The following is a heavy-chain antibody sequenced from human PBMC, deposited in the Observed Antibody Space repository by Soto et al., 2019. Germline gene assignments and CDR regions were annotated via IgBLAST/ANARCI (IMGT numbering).Heavy chain of an antibody. D-gene: IGHD3-22*01. Sequence: SVKVSCKASGYTFTGYYMHWVRQAPGQGLEWMGWINPNSGGTNYAQKFQGRVTMTRDTSISTAYMELSRLRSEDTAVYYCARGQEQYDYDSSGSFDDWGQGTLVTVYS. V-gene: IGHV1-2*02. CDR2: INPNSGGT. CDR1: GYTFTGYY. J-gene: IGHJ4*02. CDR3: ARGQEQYDYDSSGSFDD.